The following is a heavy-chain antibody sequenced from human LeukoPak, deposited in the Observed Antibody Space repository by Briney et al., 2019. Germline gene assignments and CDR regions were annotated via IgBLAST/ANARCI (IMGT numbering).Heavy chain of an antibody. CDR2: IYYSGST. CDR1: GGSISSYY. D-gene: IGHD3-9*01. CDR3: ARHVDYDILTGYYTREDAFDI. J-gene: IGHJ3*02. V-gene: IGHV4-59*08. Sequence: PSETLSLTCTVSGGSISSYYWSWIRQPPGKRLEWIGYIYYSGSTNYNPSLKSRVTISVDTSKNQFSLKLSSVTAADTAVYYCARHVDYDILTGYYTREDAFDIWGQGTMVTVSS.